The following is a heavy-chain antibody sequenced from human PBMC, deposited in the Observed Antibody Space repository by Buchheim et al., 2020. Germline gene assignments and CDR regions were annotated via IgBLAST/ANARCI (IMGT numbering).Heavy chain of an antibody. V-gene: IGHV4-39*01. CDR3: LVIAAPPLGGYYYYGMDV. Sequence: QLQLQESGPGLVKPSETLSLTCTVSGGSISSSSYYWGWIRQPPGKGLEWIGSIYYSGSTYYNPSLKSRVTISVDTSKNQFSLKLSSVTAADTAVYYCLVIAAPPLGGYYYYGMDVWGQGTT. J-gene: IGHJ6*02. CDR1: GGSISSSSYY. CDR2: IYYSGST. D-gene: IGHD6-6*01.